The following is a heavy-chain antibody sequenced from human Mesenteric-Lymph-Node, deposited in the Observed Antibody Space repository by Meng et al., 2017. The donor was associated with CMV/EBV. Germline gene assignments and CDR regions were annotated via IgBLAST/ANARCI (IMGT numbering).Heavy chain of an antibody. V-gene: IGHV3-7*01. CDR2: IKQDGSEK. Sequence: GESLKISCAASGFTFSSYTMSWVRQAPGKGLEWVANIKQDGSEKYYVDSVKGRFTISRDNAKNSLYLQMNSLRAEDTAVYYCAREGSCSSTSCYKYYYYGMDVWGQGTTVTVSS. CDR1: GFTFSSYT. J-gene: IGHJ6*02. D-gene: IGHD2-2*02. CDR3: AREGSCSSTSCYKYYYYGMDV.